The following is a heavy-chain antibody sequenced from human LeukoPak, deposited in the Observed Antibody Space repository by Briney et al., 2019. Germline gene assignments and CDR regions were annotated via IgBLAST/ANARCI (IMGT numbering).Heavy chain of an antibody. Sequence: SETLSLTCTVSGGSISSSSYYWGWIRQPPGKGLEWIGSIYYSGSTYYNPSLKSRVTISVDTSKNQFSLKLSSVTAADTAVYYCARLFGSDRCSSTSCTIDYWGQGTLVTVSS. J-gene: IGHJ4*02. CDR3: ARLFGSDRCSSTSCTIDY. CDR2: IYYSGST. CDR1: GGSISSSSYY. D-gene: IGHD2-2*01. V-gene: IGHV4-39*01.